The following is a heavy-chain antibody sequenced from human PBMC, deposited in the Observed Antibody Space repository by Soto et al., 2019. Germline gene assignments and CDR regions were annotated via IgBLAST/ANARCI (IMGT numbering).Heavy chain of an antibody. Sequence: SETLSLTCSVSRAFINSGGFYYSWIRQPPGKGLEWLGYIFHSGSTLYNQSLRDRLTLSADTSRNQLSLHLTSVTAADTAVYYCVRGGIAGHWFDPWGQGILVT. CDR1: RAFINSGGFY. D-gene: IGHD2-21*01. J-gene: IGHJ5*02. CDR2: IFHSGST. V-gene: IGHV4-31*03. CDR3: VRGGIAGHWFDP.